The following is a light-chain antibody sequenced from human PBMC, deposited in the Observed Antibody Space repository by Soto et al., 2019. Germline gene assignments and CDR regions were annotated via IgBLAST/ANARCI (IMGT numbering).Light chain of an antibody. J-gene: IGKJ1*01. CDR2: KAS. CDR3: QHYNSYSEA. Sequence: DIQMTQSPSTLSVSVGYRVTITCGASQTISSWLAWYQQKPGKAPKLLIYKASTLKSGVPSRFSGSGSGTEFTLTISSLQPDDFATYYCQHYNSYSEAFGQGTKVDIK. V-gene: IGKV1-5*03. CDR1: QTISSW.